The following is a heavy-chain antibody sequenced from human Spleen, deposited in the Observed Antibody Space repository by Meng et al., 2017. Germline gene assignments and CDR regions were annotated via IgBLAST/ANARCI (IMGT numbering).Heavy chain of an antibody. CDR2: IYYSGST. J-gene: IGHJ2*01. V-gene: IGHV4-31*03. CDR1: GGSISSGGYY. Sequence: QVQLQGSGPGLVKPSQTPSLTCTVSGGSISSGGYYWSWIRQHPGKGLEWIGYIYYSGSTYYNPSLKSRVTISVDTSKNQLSLKLSSVTAADTAVYYCARAHTGWYFDLWGRGTLVTVSS. D-gene: IGHD2-8*02. CDR3: ARAHTGWYFDL.